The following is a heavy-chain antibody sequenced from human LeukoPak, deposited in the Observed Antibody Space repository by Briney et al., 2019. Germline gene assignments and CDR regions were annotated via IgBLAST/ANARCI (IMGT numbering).Heavy chain of an antibody. CDR2: INHSGST. D-gene: IGHD4-23*01. CDR3: ARRSGVARGNYGGNGRVDY. Sequence: SETLSLTCAVYGGSFSGYYWSWIRQPPGKGLEGMGEINHSGSTNYNPSLKSRVTISVDTSKNQFSLKLSSVTAADTAVYYCARRSGVARGNYGGNGRVDYWGQGTLVTVSS. CDR1: GGSFSGYY. V-gene: IGHV4-34*01. J-gene: IGHJ4*02.